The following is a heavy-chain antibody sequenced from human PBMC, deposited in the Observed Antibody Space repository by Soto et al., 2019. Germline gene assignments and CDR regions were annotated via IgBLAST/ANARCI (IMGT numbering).Heavy chain of an antibody. CDR3: ARNVAYDILPGRLDY. Sequence: GLEWMGGIIPIFGTANYAQKLQGRVTMTTDTSTSTAYMELRSLRSDDTAVYYCARNVAYDILPGRLDYWGQGTLVSVSS. D-gene: IGHD3-9*01. CDR2: IIPIFGTA. V-gene: IGHV1-69*05. J-gene: IGHJ4*02.